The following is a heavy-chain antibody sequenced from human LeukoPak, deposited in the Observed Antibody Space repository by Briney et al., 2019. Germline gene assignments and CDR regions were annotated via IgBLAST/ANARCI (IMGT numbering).Heavy chain of an antibody. J-gene: IGHJ4*02. V-gene: IGHV3-23*01. CDR3: AKSPGPYYYGYYFDF. CDR1: GFTFSNYG. CDR2: ISGSGATI. D-gene: IGHD3-22*01. Sequence: TGGSLRLSCAGSGFTFSNYGVSWVRQAPGKGLEWVSGISGSGATIFYADSVTGRFTISRDNSKNTLYLQMSSLRAEDTALYYCAKSPGPYYYGYYFDFWGQGTLVAVSS.